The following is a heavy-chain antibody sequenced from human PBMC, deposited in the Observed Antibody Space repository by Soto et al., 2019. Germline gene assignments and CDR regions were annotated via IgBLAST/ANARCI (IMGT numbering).Heavy chain of an antibody. D-gene: IGHD3-9*01. CDR1: GYSFTSYS. V-gene: IGHV1-3*01. Sequence: ASEKVPYQASGYSFTSYSIHWVRRAPGQRVKWMGWVNVGNGNTKYSQKSQDTVTITRDTSARPAYIEPSILKSEDTALYYCSRYMGDILCGYSLTWFDPWGQGTLVTVSS. CDR3: SRYMGDILCGYSLTWFDP. J-gene: IGHJ5*02. CDR2: VNVGNGNT.